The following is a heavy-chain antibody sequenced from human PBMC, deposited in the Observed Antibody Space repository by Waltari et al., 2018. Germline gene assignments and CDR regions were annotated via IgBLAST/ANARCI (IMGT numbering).Heavy chain of an antibody. D-gene: IGHD6-13*01. CDR2: IIPILGIA. J-gene: IGHJ6*02. V-gene: IGHV1-69*02. CDR1: GGTFSSDT. CDR3: ARGEYSSRSYYYGMDV. Sequence: QVQLVHSGAEVKKPGSSVKVSCKASGGTFSSDTITWVRQAPGKGLEWMGRIIPILGIANYAQKFQGRVTITADKSTSIAYMELSSLRSEDTAVYYCARGEYSSRSYYYGMDVWGQGTTVTVSS.